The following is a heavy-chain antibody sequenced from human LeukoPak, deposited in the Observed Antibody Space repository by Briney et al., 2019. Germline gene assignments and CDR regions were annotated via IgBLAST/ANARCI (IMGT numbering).Heavy chain of an antibody. J-gene: IGHJ6*03. CDR1: GASITSGNYY. Sequence: SETLSLTCTVSGASITSGNYYWSWIRQHPGKGLEWIGYIRYSGSTYHNPSLKGRLAISVDTSRNQFSLDLSSVTAADTAVYHCARGFYYDNYMDVWGSGTTVTVSS. D-gene: IGHD3-22*01. CDR3: ARGFYYDNYMDV. V-gene: IGHV4-31*03. CDR2: IRYSGST.